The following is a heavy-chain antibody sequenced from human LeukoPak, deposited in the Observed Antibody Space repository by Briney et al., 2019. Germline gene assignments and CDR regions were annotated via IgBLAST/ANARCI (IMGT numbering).Heavy chain of an antibody. CDR3: AKAAMIVVASWFDP. CDR1: GFTFDDYA. V-gene: IGHV3-9*01. Sequence: PGGSLRLSCAASGFTFDDYAMHWVRQAPGKGLEWVSGISWNGGSIGYADSVKGRFSISRDNAKNSLYLQMNSLRAEDTALYYCAKAAMIVVASWFDPWGQGTLVTVSS. J-gene: IGHJ5*02. D-gene: IGHD3-22*01. CDR2: ISWNGGSI.